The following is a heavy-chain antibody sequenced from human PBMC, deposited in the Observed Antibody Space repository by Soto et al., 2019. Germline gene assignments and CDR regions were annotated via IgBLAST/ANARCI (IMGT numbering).Heavy chain of an antibody. CDR2: VYYGGT. D-gene: IGHD4-4*01. V-gene: IGHV4-59*01. CDR3: VSYRGAFDFDH. Sequence: PSALLSVTCPVSGVTMSINCLSLLRPSHGKGLEWIGFVYYGGTSYNPSFESRVTMSVDTPKKQFSLELSSVTAADTAIYYCVSYRGAFDFDHWGQGTL. CDR1: GVTMSINC. J-gene: IGHJ4*02.